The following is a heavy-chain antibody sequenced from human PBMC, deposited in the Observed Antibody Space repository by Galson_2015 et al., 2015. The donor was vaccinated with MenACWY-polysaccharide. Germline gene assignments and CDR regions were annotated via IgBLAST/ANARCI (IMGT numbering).Heavy chain of an antibody. V-gene: IGHV3-30-3*01. CDR1: GFTFSSYA. CDR2: ISYDASNK. CDR3: ARSYCDRTPSYGMDV. Sequence: SLRLSCAASGFTFSSYAMHWVRQAPGKGLEWVAVISYDASNKYYADSVKGRLTISRDNSKNTLFVQMNSLRAEDTAVYYCARSYCDRTPSYGMDVWGQGTTVTVAS. J-gene: IGHJ6*02. D-gene: IGHD2/OR15-2a*01.